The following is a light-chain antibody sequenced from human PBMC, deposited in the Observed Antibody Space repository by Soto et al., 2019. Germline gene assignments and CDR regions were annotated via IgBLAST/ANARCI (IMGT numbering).Light chain of an antibody. V-gene: IGLV3-21*02. CDR2: DDG. Sequence: SYELTQPPSVSVAPGQTARITCGGNNIESKSVHWYQQRPGQAPVLVLYDDGNRPSGIPERLSGSNSGSTATLTISSVEASDEADYFCQVWDISSDQYLFGPGTKFAVL. CDR1: NIESKS. J-gene: IGLJ1*01. CDR3: QVWDISSDQYL.